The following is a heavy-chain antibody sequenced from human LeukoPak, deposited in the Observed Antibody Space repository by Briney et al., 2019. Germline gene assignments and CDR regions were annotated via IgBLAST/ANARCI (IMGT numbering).Heavy chain of an antibody. D-gene: IGHD6-13*01. CDR1: GFTFSSYE. J-gene: IGHJ3*02. CDR3: ARGDSRSYAFDI. Sequence: GGSLRLSCAASGFTFSSYEMNWVRQSPGKGLEGVSYISSSGSTIYCADSVKVRFTISRDNAKPSLYLQMNSLRAEDTAVYYCARGDSRSYAFDIWGQGTMVTVSS. CDR2: ISSSGSTI. V-gene: IGHV3-48*03.